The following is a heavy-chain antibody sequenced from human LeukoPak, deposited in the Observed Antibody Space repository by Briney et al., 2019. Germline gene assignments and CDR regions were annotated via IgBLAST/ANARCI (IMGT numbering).Heavy chain of an antibody. J-gene: IGHJ4*02. V-gene: IGHV4-38-2*02. CDR3: ARGRGGLRYFDWFNLRGYYFDY. D-gene: IGHD3-9*01. Sequence: SETLSLTCTVSGYSISSGYYWSWIRQPPGKGLEWIGEINLSGSTNYNPSLKSRVTISVDTSKNQFSLKLSSVTAADTAVYYCARGRGGLRYFDWFNLRGYYFDYWGQGTLVTVSS. CDR1: GYSISSGYY. CDR2: INLSGST.